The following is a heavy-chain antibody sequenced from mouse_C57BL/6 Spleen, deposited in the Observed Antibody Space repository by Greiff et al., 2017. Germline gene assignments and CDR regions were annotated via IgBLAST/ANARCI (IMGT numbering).Heavy chain of an antibody. CDR1: GFTFSSYG. J-gene: IGHJ1*03. D-gene: IGHD1-1*01. Sequence: EVKVVESGGDLVKPGGSLKLSCAASGFTFSSYGMSWVRQTPDKRLEWVATISSGGSYTYYPDSVKGRFTISRDNAKNTLYLQMSSLKSEDTAMYYLARESYGSSGYFDVWGTGTTVTVSA. V-gene: IGHV5-6*01. CDR2: ISSGGSYT. CDR3: ARESYGSSGYFDV.